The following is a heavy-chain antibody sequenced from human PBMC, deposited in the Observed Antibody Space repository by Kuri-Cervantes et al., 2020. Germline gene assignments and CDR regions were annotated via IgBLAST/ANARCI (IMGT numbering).Heavy chain of an antibody. V-gene: IGHV3-7*01. CDR1: GFTFNTYW. CDR3: ARDTMGAGGF. D-gene: IGHD1-26*01. CDR2: VRQDGNEK. J-gene: IGHJ4*02. Sequence: GESLKISCAASGFTFNTYWVDWVRQAPGKGLEWVANVRQDGNEKNYGDSVKGRFTISRDNAKNSVYLQMNSLRAEDTAVYYCARDTMGAGGFWGQGTLVTVSS.